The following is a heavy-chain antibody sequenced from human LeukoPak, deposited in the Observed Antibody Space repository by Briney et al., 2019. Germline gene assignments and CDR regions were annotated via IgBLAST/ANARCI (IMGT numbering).Heavy chain of an antibody. V-gene: IGHV3-23*01. CDR3: AKDLFLDPGEVSDQYFDY. D-gene: IGHD2-21*01. J-gene: IGHJ4*02. CDR2: ISGSGGSS. Sequence: GGSLRLSCAASGFTVSNTYMTWVRQAPGKGLEWVSAISGSGGSSYYADSVKGRFTISRDNSKNTLYLQMNSLRAEDTAVYYCAKDLFLDPGEVSDQYFDYWGQGTLVTVSS. CDR1: GFTVSNTY.